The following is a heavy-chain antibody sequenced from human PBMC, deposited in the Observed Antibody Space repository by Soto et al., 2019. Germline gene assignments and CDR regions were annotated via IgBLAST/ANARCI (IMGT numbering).Heavy chain of an antibody. D-gene: IGHD4-17*01. J-gene: IGHJ6*03. CDR1: GFTFSSYA. CDR2: ISGSGGST. CDR3: AKWGDDYGDLRNNLRSYYYYYYMDV. V-gene: IGHV3-23*01. Sequence: GGSLRLSCAASGFTFSSYAMSWVRQAPGKGLEWVSAISGSGGSTYYADSVKGRFTISRVNSKNTLYLQMNSLRAEDMAVYYCAKWGDDYGDLRNNLRSYYYYYYMDVWGKGTTVTVSS.